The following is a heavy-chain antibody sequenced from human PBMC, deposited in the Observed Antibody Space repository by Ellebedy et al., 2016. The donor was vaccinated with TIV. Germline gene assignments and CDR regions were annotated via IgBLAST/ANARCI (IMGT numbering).Heavy chain of an antibody. CDR3: ARRASYGDYAVQVNSWFDR. D-gene: IGHD4-17*01. CDR2: IRQEGDVK. CDR1: GFSFRSYW. Sequence: GESLKISCIASGFSFRSYWMAWVRQAPGKGLEWVADIRQEGDVKYYADSVKGRFTVSRDNAQNSMYLQMNSLRVEDTAVYYCARRASYGDYAVQVNSWFDRWGRGTLVTVSS. J-gene: IGHJ5*02. V-gene: IGHV3-7*01.